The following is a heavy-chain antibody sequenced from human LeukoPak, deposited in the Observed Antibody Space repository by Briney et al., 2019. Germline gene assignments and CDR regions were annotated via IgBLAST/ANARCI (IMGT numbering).Heavy chain of an antibody. V-gene: IGHV3-23*01. CDR3: AKALWELLIFRY. D-gene: IGHD1-26*01. Sequence: GGSLRLSCTASGFTFSSYAMSWVRQAPGKGLEWVSAISGSGGSTYYADSVKGRFTISRDNSKNTLYLQMNSLRAEDTAVYYCAKALWELLIFRYWGQGTLVTVSS. CDR1: GFTFSSYA. J-gene: IGHJ4*02. CDR2: ISGSGGST.